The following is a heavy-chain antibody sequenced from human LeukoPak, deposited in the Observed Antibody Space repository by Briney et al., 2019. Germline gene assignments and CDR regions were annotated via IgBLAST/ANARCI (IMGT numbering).Heavy chain of an antibody. Sequence: NPGESLKISCKSSGYSFTSYWIDWVRQMPGKGLEWMGIIYPGDSDARYSPSFQGQVTISADKSISTAYLQWSSLKASDTAMYYCAREYCGGDCYSNWFDPWGQGTLVTVSS. J-gene: IGHJ5*02. CDR1: GYSFTSYW. CDR2: IYPGDSDA. D-gene: IGHD2-21*02. CDR3: AREYCGGDCYSNWFDP. V-gene: IGHV5-51*01.